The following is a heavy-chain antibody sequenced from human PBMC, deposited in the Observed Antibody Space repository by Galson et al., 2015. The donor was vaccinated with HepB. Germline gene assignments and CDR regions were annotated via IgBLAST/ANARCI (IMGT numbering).Heavy chain of an antibody. J-gene: IGHJ4*02. CDR3: ARRRDGYNGSGFDY. CDR2: IIPIFGTA. D-gene: IGHD5-24*01. Sequence: SVKVSCKASGGTFSSYAISWVRQAPGQGLEWMGGIIPIFGTANYAQKFQGRVTITADESTSTAYMELSSLRSEDTAVYYCARRRDGYNGSGFDYWGQGTLVTVSS. V-gene: IGHV1-69*13. CDR1: GGTFSSYA.